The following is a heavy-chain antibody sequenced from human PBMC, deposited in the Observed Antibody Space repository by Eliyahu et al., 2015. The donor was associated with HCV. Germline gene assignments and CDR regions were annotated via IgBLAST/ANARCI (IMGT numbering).Heavy chain of an antibody. Sequence: QVQLVQSGAEVKKPGASMKISCKASGYTFTDYYLQWVRQAPGQGLEWLGWINPNSGGTSYAEKFQGRVTMTRDTSISTAYMEVSRLTSDDTAVYYCTGDVAGHQALDFWGQGTLVTVSS. D-gene: IGHD6-19*01. CDR1: GYTFTDYY. CDR3: TGDVAGHQALDF. V-gene: IGHV1-2*02. CDR2: INPNSGGT. J-gene: IGHJ4*02.